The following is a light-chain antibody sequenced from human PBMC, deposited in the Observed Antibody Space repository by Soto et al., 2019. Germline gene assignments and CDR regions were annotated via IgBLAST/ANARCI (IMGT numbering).Light chain of an antibody. V-gene: IGLV2-14*01. CDR1: SSDIGSYNH. CDR2: EVS. J-gene: IGLJ1*01. CDR3: SSYTSSSTPFYV. Sequence: QSVLTQPASVSGSPGQSITISCSGTSSDIGSYNHVAWYQQHPGKAPKLMIYEVSNRPSGVSNRFSGSKSGNTASLTISGLQAEYEADYYCSSYTSSSTPFYVFGTGTKVTVL.